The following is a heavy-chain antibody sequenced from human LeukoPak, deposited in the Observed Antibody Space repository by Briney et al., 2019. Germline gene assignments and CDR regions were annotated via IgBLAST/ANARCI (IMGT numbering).Heavy chain of an antibody. CDR3: AKDGFGITMIVVVSGGYFDY. CDR1: GFTFSSYA. CDR2: IGGSGGST. V-gene: IGHV3-23*01. Sequence: PGGSLRLSCAASGFTFSSYAMSWVRQAPGKRLEWVSGIGGSGGSTHYADSVKGRFTISRDNSKNTLYLQMNSLRAEDTAVYYCAKDGFGITMIVVVSGGYFDYWGQGTLVTVSS. J-gene: IGHJ4*02. D-gene: IGHD3-22*01.